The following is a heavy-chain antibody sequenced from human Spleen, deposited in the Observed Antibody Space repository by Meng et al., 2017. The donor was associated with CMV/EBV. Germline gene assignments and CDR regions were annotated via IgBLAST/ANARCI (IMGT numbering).Heavy chain of an antibody. J-gene: IGHJ4*01. Sequence: SVKVSCKASGGTFSRSAVAWVRQAPGQGLEWMGGFLPSVGLANYAQKFQDRVTIMADKSTSTVYMELSSLRSEDTAMYYCANGERMGTKKRRSEYSTTWYYPHYWGQGTLVTVSS. CDR1: GGTFSRSA. CDR2: FLPSVGLA. CDR3: ANGERMGTKKRRSEYSTTWYYPHY. V-gene: IGHV1-69*10. D-gene: IGHD2-2*01.